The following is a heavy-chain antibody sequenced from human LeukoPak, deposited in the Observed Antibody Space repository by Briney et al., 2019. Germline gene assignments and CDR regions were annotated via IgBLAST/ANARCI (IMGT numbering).Heavy chain of an antibody. D-gene: IGHD2-2*01. CDR2: IYYSGST. Sequence: SETLSLTCTVSGGSISSGGYYWSWIRQHPGKGLEWIGYIYYSGSTYYNPSLKSRVTISVDTSKNQFSLKLSSVTAADTAVYYCTVCPLGLAAFDIWGQGTMVTVSS. V-gene: IGHV4-31*03. CDR3: TVCPLGLAAFDI. CDR1: GGSISSGGYY. J-gene: IGHJ3*02.